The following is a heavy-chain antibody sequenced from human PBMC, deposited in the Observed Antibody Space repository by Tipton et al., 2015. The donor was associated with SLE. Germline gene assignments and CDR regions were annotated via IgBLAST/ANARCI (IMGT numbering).Heavy chain of an antibody. CDR1: GGSFSGYY. CDR2: ISHGGIT. D-gene: IGHD5-18*01. Sequence: LRLSCAVYGGSFSGYYWTWIRQPPGKGLEWIGEISHGGITNYNPSLKSRVTISVDTSKNQFSLKLSSVTAADTAVYYCALAVKRYSYGPPFDYWGQGTLVTVSS. V-gene: IGHV4-34*01. J-gene: IGHJ4*02. CDR3: ALAVKRYSYGPPFDY.